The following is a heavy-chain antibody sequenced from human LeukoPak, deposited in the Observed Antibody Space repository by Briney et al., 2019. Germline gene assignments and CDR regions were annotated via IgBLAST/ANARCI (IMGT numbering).Heavy chain of an antibody. Sequence: PSETLSLTCTVSGASISSYYWNWIRQSPGKGLEWIGYSSYSGSTNYNPSLKSRVTISLDTSKNQLSLNLSSVTAADTAVYYCSKGRKEQFYGSGILLPPGMDVWGQGTTVIVSS. D-gene: IGHD3-10*01. CDR3: SKGRKEQFYGSGILLPPGMDV. V-gene: IGHV4-59*08. CDR1: GASISSYY. CDR2: SSYSGST. J-gene: IGHJ6*02.